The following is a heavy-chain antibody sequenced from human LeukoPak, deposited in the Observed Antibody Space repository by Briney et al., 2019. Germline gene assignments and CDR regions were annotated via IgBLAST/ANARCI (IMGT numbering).Heavy chain of an antibody. CDR3: ARVHLRYCSGGSCYSNWFDP. Sequence: SETLSLTCTVSGGSINSGSDYWTWIRQPAGKGLEWVGRINRSGSTNYNPSLKSRVTISVDTSKNQFSLKLSSVTAADTAVYYCARVHLRYCSGGSCYSNWFDPWGQGTLVTVSS. J-gene: IGHJ5*02. CDR2: INRSGST. V-gene: IGHV4-61*02. CDR1: GGSINSGSDY. D-gene: IGHD2-15*01.